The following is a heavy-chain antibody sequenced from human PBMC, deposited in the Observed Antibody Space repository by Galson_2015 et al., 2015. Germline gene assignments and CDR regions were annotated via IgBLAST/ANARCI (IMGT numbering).Heavy chain of an antibody. D-gene: IGHD2-15*01. J-gene: IGHJ4*02. Sequence: SLRLSCAASGFTFSTSAMTWVRQAPGKGLEWVSTISASGGSTDYADSAKGRFIISRDNSKNTVYLQLNRLRAEDTAVYYCAKDRCSGGSCSFDCWGQGTLVTVSS. CDR1: GFTFSTSA. CDR3: AKDRCSGGSCSFDC. V-gene: IGHV3-23*01. CDR2: ISASGGST.